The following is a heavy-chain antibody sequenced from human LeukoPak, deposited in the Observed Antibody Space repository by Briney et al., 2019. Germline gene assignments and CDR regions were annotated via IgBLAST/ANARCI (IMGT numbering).Heavy chain of an antibody. CDR2: IYYSGST. Sequence: SETLSLTCTVSGGSIRSYYWSWIRQPPGKGLEWIGYIYYSGSTNYNPSLKSRVTISVDTSKNQFSLKLSSVTAADTAVYYCARQVDTAMVNNYFDYWGQGTLVTVSS. J-gene: IGHJ4*02. V-gene: IGHV4-59*08. CDR3: ARQVDTAMVNNYFDY. D-gene: IGHD5-18*01. CDR1: GGSIRSYY.